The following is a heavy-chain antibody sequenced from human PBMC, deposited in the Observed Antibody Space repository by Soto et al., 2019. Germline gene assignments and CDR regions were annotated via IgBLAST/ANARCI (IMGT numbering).Heavy chain of an antibody. J-gene: IGHJ6*02. Sequence: ASVKVSCKASGYIFTDYYMHWVRQAPGQGLEWMGWINPNSGGTNYAQKFQGWVTMTRDTSISTAYMELSRLRSDDTAVYYCARYGCISTSCYGMDVWGQGTTVTVSS. V-gene: IGHV1-2*04. D-gene: IGHD2-2*01. CDR2: INPNSGGT. CDR1: GYIFTDYY. CDR3: ARYGCISTSCYGMDV.